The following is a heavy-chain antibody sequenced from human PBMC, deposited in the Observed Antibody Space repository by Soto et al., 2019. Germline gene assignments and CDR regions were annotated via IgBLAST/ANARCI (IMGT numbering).Heavy chain of an antibody. V-gene: IGHV1-8*01. CDR3: ARGRAYYMDV. CDR1: GYAFTSCD. D-gene: IGHD3-10*01. CDR2: MNPNSGNT. J-gene: IGHJ6*03. Sequence: ASVKVSCKASGYAFTSCDSKWVRQATGQGLEWMGWMNPNSGNTGYAQKFQGRVTMTRNTSISTAYMELSSLRSEDTAVYYCARGRAYYMDVWGNGTTVTVSS.